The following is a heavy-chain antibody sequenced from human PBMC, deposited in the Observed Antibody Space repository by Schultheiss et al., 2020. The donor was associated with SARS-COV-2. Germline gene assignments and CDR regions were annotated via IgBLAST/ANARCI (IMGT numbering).Heavy chain of an antibody. V-gene: IGHV1-8*01. Sequence: VSCKASGYTFTSYDINWVRQATGQGLEWMGWMNPNSGNTGYAQKFQGRVTMTRNTSISTAYMELSSLRSEDTAVYYCARPHRQGKDNRYWFDPWGQGTLVTVSS. J-gene: IGHJ5*02. CDR2: MNPNSGNT. D-gene: IGHD3-16*02. CDR1: GYTFTSYD. CDR3: ARPHRQGKDNRYWFDP.